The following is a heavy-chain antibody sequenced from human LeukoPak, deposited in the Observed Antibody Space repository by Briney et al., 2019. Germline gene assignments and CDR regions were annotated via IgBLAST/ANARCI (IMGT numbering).Heavy chain of an antibody. J-gene: IGHJ5*02. Sequence: GGSLRLSRAASGFTFSSYAMSWVRQAPGKGLEWVSAISGSGGSTYYADSVKGRFTISRDNSKNTLYLQMNSLRAEDTAVYYCAKDLLWFGDNWFDPWGQGTLVTVSS. CDR1: GFTFSSYA. D-gene: IGHD3-10*01. CDR2: ISGSGGST. CDR3: AKDLLWFGDNWFDP. V-gene: IGHV3-23*01.